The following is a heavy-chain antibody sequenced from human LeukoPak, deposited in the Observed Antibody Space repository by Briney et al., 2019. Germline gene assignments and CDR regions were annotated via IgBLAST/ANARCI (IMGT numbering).Heavy chain of an antibody. CDR2: IYYSGST. CDR3: ARANSGYDLGGVYFDY. J-gene: IGHJ4*02. D-gene: IGHD5-12*01. V-gene: IGHV4-59*01. Sequence: PSETLSLTCIVSGGSISSYYWSWIRQPPGKGLEWIGYIYYSGSTNYNPSLKSRVTISVDTSKNQFSLKLSSVTAADTAVYYCARANSGYDLGGVYFDYWGQGTLVTVSS. CDR1: GGSISSYY.